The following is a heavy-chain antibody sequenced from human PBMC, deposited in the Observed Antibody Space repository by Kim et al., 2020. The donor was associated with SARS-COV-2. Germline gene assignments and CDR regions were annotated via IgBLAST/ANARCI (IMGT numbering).Heavy chain of an antibody. V-gene: IGHV3-30*04. CDR3: ARPPDRDGHNRDALAFD. D-gene: IGHD3-16*01. CDR2: ISYDGSNK. Sequence: GGSLRLSCAASGFTFSSYAMHWVRQAPGKGLEWVAVISYDGSNKYYADSVKGRFTISRDNSKNTLYLQMNSLRAEDTAVYYCARPPDRDGHNRDALAFD. CDR1: GFTFSSYA. J-gene: IGHJ3*02.